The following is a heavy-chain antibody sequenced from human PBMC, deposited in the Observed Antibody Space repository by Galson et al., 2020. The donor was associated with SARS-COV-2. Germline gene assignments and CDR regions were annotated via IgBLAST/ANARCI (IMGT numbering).Heavy chain of an antibody. J-gene: IGHJ4*02. D-gene: IGHD3-10*01. V-gene: IGHV3-23*01. CDR3: AKDPVRGVLASPYYFDY. CDR1: GFTFSSYA. CDR2: ISGSGGST. Sequence: GESLKISCAASGFTFSSYAMSWVRQAPGKGLEWVSAISGSGGSTYYADSVKGRFTISRDNSKNTLYLQMNSLRAEDTAVYYCAKDPVRGVLASPYYFDYWGQGPLVTVSS.